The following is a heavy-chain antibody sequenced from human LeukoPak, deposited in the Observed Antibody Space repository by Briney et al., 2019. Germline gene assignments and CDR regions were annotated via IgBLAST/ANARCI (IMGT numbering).Heavy chain of an antibody. J-gene: IGHJ3*02. CDR3: ARGYDFWSGRLGDAFDI. CDR2: INWNGGST. D-gene: IGHD3-3*01. V-gene: IGHV3-20*04. CDR1: GFTFDDYA. Sequence: GGSLRLSCEASGFTFDDYAMTWVRQAPGKGLEWVSGINWNGGSTGYADSVKGGFTISRDNAKNSLYLQMNTLRAEDTALYYCARGYDFWSGRLGDAFDIWGQGTMVTVSS.